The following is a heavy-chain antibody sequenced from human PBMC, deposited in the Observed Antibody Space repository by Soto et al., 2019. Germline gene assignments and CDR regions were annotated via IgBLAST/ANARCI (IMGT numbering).Heavy chain of an antibody. J-gene: IGHJ5*02. CDR1: GFTFSSYA. CDR3: AKGRPGSGSYYAQHVS. V-gene: IGHV3-23*01. D-gene: IGHD3-10*01. Sequence: EVQLFEAGGDLVQPGGSLGLSCAASGFTFSSYAMSWVRQAPGKGLEWVSAITGPGGNTYYADSLKGRFTISRDNSKQTLYLQMNTVRAEDTAVYYSAKGRPGSGSYYAQHVSWGQGTLVTVSS. CDR2: ITGPGGNT.